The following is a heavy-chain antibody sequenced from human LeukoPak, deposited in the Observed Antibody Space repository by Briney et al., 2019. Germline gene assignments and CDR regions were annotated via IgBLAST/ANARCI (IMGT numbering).Heavy chain of an antibody. CDR1: GFTFSSYG. CDR3: ARDRGWDCSGTSCYALVLEN. J-gene: IGHJ4*02. CDR2: ISYDGSNK. Sequence: PGRSLRLSCAASGFTFSSYGMHWVRQAPGKGLEWVAVISYDGSNKYYADSVKGRFTISRDNSKNTLYLQMNSLRAEDTAVYYCARDRGWDCSGTSCYALVLENWGQGTLVTVSS. D-gene: IGHD2-2*01. V-gene: IGHV3-30*03.